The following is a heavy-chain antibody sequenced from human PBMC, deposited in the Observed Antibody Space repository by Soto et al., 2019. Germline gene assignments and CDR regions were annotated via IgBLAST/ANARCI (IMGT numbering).Heavy chain of an antibody. CDR2: ISAYNGNT. CDR3: AGSGDRRNYVSGPWNYYYRMDV. D-gene: IGHD3-10*02. Sequence: VQLVQSGAEVKKPGASVKVSCKASGYTFTSYGISWVRQAPGQGLEGMGWISAYNGNTNYAQKPQGRVTMTTDTSSSKAYMELRSLRSDDTAVYYCAGSGDRRNYVSGPWNYYYRMDVWGQGTTVTVSS. CDR1: GYTFTSYG. J-gene: IGHJ6*02. V-gene: IGHV1-18*04.